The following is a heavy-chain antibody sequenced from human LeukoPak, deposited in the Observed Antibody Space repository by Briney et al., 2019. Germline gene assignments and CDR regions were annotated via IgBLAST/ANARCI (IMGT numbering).Heavy chain of an antibody. CDR3: ARNENSGWGYFDY. CDR1: GFTFSSYS. D-gene: IGHD5-12*01. CDR2: ISTSTNTI. V-gene: IGHV3-48*01. J-gene: IGHJ4*02. Sequence: SGGSLRLSCAASGFTFSSYSMNWVRQAPGKGLEWVSYISTSTNTIYYADSVKGRFTISRDNAKNSLYLQMNSLRAEDAAVYYCARNENSGWGYFDYWGQGTLVTVSS.